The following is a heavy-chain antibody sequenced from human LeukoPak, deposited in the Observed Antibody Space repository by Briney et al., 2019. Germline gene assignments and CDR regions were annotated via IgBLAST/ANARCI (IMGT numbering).Heavy chain of an antibody. CDR2: INPNSGGT. CDR3: ARADNYDSSGSHFDY. D-gene: IGHD3-22*01. Sequence: EASVKVSCKASGYTFTGYYMHWVRQAPGQGLEWMGWINPNSGGTNYAQKFQGRVTMTRDTSISTAYMELSRLRSDDTAVYYCARADNYDSSGSHFDYWGQGTLVTVSS. CDR1: GYTFTGYY. V-gene: IGHV1-2*02. J-gene: IGHJ4*02.